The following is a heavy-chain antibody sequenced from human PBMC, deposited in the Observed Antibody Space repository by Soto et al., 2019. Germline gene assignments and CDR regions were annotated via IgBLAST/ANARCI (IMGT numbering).Heavy chain of an antibody. D-gene: IGHD3-16*02. CDR3: TKATMITFGGVIAPPDY. J-gene: IGHJ4*02. CDR1: GFTFSSYA. CDR2: ISGSGGST. Sequence: GGSLRLSCAASGFTFSSYAMSWVRQAPGKGLEWVSAISGSGGSTYYADSVKGRFTISRDNSKNTLYLQMNSLRAEDTAVYYCTKATMITFGGVIAPPDYWGQGTLVTVSS. V-gene: IGHV3-23*01.